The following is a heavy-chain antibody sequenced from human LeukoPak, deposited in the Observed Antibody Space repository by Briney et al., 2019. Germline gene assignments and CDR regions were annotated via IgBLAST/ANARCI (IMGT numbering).Heavy chain of an antibody. D-gene: IGHD3-10*02. V-gene: IGHV3-21*01. Sequence: GGSLRLSCAASGFTFSSYSMNGFRQAPGKGLEWVSSISSSSSYIYYADSVKGRFTISRDNAKNSLYLQMNSLRAEDTAVYYCAELGITMIGGVWGKGTTVTISS. CDR1: GFTFSSYS. CDR3: AELGITMIGGV. J-gene: IGHJ6*04. CDR2: ISSSSSYI.